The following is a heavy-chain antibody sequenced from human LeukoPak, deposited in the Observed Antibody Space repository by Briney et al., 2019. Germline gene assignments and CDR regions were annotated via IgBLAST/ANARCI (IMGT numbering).Heavy chain of an antibody. CDR1: GFTVSSNY. Sequence: GGSLRLSCAASGFTVSSNYMSWVRQAPGKGLEWVSVIYSGGSTYYADSVKGRFTISRHNSRNTVYMQMDSLRAEDTAIYYCAGDRNSDWYSPLDYWGQGSQVTVSS. J-gene: IGHJ4*02. CDR3: AGDRNSDWYSPLDY. CDR2: IYSGGST. V-gene: IGHV3-53*01. D-gene: IGHD6-19*01.